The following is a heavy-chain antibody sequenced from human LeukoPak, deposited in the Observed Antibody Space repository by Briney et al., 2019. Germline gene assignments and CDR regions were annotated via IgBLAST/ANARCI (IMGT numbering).Heavy chain of an antibody. Sequence: CCPTLVKPTQPLTLTCTFSGFSLSTSGVGVGWLRQPRRSAMDRLSLIYWNDDKRYSPSLKSRLTITKDSSKNQVVLTMTNMDPVDTATYYCAHARAYSGYDLDNWGQGTLVT. CDR3: AHARAYSGYDLDN. V-gene: IGHV2-5*01. CDR2: IYWNDDK. J-gene: IGHJ4*02. D-gene: IGHD5-12*01. CDR1: GFSLSTSGVG.